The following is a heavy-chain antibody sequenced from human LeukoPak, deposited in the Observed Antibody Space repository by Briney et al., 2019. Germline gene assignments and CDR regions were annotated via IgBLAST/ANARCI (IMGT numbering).Heavy chain of an antibody. V-gene: IGHV4-34*01. Sequence: PSGTLSLTCAVYGGSFSGYYWSWIRQPPGKGLEWIGEINHSGSTNYNPSLKSRVTISVDTSKNQFSLKLSSVTAADTAVYYCAGVVRGANAGEDYWGQGTLVTVSS. CDR1: GGSFSGYY. CDR3: AGVVRGANAGEDY. CDR2: INHSGST. J-gene: IGHJ4*02. D-gene: IGHD3-10*01.